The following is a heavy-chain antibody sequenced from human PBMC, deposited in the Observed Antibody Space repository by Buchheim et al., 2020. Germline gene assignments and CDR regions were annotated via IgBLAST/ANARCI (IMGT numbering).Heavy chain of an antibody. CDR1: GFTFSSYS. CDR2: ISSSSSTI. D-gene: IGHD6-19*01. Sequence: EVQLVESGGGLVQPGGSLRLSCAASGFTFSSYSMNWVRQAPGKGLEWVSYISSSSSTIYYADSVKGRFTISRDNAKNSLYLQMNSLRAEDTAVYYCARDLPWSSGWYDLHYFDYWGRGTL. V-gene: IGHV3-48*01. CDR3: ARDLPWSSGWYDLHYFDY. J-gene: IGHJ4*02.